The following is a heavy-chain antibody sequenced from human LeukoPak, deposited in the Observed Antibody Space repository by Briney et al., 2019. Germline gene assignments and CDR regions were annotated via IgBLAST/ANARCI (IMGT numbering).Heavy chain of an antibody. V-gene: IGHV1-69*01. CDR3: ARSRQQLVFGGVSY. CDR2: IIPIFGTA. CDR1: GGTFSSYA. D-gene: IGHD6-13*01. J-gene: IGHJ4*02. Sequence: ASVKVSCKASGGTFSSYAISWVRQAPGQGLEWMGGIIPIFGTANYARKFQGRVTITADESTSTAYMELSSLRSEDTAVYYCARSRQQLVFGGVSYWGQGTLVTVSS.